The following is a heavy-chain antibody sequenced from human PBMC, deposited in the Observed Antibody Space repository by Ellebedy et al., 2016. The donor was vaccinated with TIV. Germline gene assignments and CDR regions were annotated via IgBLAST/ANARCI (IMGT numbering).Heavy chain of an antibody. D-gene: IGHD2-15*01. CDR3: VRGPLGYCSGGSCSADY. V-gene: IGHV5-51*01. J-gene: IGHJ4*02. CDR2: MHPGDPNT. Sequence: GGSLKISCKGSGYSFTTYWIGWVRLMPGNGLEWLGNMHPGDPNTSSSPSFQGQVTISADKSISSAYLQWSSLKATDTAMYYCVRGPLGYCSGGSCSADYWGQGTLVTVSS. CDR1: GYSFTTYW.